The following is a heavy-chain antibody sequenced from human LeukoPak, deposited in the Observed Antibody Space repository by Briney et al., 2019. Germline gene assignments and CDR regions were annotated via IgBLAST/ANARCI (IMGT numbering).Heavy chain of an antibody. D-gene: IGHD2-2*01. Sequence: GGSLRLSCVASGFTLSSYTLNWVRRAPGKGLEWVSVISRRGDTKYYADSVKGRFTISRDNSKNTVFLQMNSLSADDTATYYCAKGGNVAVVPAAGPYYAMDVWGQGTTVTVSS. V-gene: IGHV3-23*01. CDR2: ISRRGDTK. CDR1: GFTLSSYT. J-gene: IGHJ6*02. CDR3: AKGGNVAVVPAAGPYYAMDV.